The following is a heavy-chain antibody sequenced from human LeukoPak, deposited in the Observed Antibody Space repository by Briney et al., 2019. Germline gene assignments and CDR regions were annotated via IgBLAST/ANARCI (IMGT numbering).Heavy chain of an antibody. CDR2: ISSSGSTI. J-gene: IGHJ3*02. CDR1: GFTFSSYE. Sequence: GGSLRLSCAASGFTFSSYEMNWVRQAPGKGLEWVSYISSSGSTIYYADSVKGRFTISRDNAKNSLYLQMNSLRAEDTAVYYCARGYGDYENGDDAFDIWGQGTMVTVSS. D-gene: IGHD4-17*01. V-gene: IGHV3-48*03. CDR3: ARGYGDYENGDDAFDI.